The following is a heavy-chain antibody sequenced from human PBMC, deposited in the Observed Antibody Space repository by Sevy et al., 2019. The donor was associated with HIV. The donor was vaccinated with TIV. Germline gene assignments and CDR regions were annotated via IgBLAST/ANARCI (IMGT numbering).Heavy chain of an antibody. V-gene: IGHV3-30*18. CDR2: ISYDGSNK. J-gene: IGHJ2*01. CDR3: AKDATTVTIGWYFDL. D-gene: IGHD4-4*01. Sequence: GGSLRLSCAASGFTFSNYGMHWVRQAPGKGLEWVAIISYDGSNKNYADSVKGRFTISTDNSKNTLYLQMNSLRTEDTAVYYCAKDATTVTIGWYFDLWGRGTLVTVSS. CDR1: GFTFSNYG.